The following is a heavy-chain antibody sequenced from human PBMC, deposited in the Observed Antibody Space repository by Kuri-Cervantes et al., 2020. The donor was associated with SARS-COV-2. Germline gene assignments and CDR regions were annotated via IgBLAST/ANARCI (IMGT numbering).Heavy chain of an antibody. V-gene: IGHV3-23*01. J-gene: IGHJ3*02. Sequence: LSLTCAVSGLRFSSQTMSWVRQAAGKGLEWVSGISGSGGGTYYADSVEGRFTISRDNSKNIVYMQMNSLRAEDTAVYYCARDTGDWTPDGFDIWGQGTMVTVSS. CDR3: ARDTGDWTPDGFDI. CDR2: ISGSGGGT. D-gene: IGHD2-21*02. CDR1: GLRFSSQT.